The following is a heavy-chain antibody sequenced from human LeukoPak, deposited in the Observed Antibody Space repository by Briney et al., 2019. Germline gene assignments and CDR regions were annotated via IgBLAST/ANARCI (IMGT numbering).Heavy chain of an antibody. J-gene: IGHJ3*02. Sequence: GGSLRLSCAASGFTFSSYSMNWVRQAPGKGLEWVSSISSASSYIYYADSVKGRFTISRDNAKNSLYLQMNSLRAEDTAVYYCARSPRITVVRGVPLDASDIWGQGTMVTVSS. V-gene: IGHV3-21*01. D-gene: IGHD3-10*01. CDR1: GFTFSSYS. CDR2: ISSASSYI. CDR3: ARSPRITVVRGVPLDASDI.